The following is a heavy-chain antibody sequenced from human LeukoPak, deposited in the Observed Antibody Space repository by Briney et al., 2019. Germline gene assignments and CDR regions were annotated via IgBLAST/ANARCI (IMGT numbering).Heavy chain of an antibody. V-gene: IGHV4-38-2*02. CDR2: IYHSGST. Sequence: PSETLSLTCTVSGYSISSGYYWGWIRPPPGKGLEWIGSIYHSGSTYYDPSLKSRVTISVDTSKNQFSLKLSSVTAADTAVYYCARGAEDGSGNELLYYYYYMDVWGKGTTVTVSS. D-gene: IGHD3-10*01. CDR3: ARGAEDGSGNELLYYYYYMDV. CDR1: GYSISSGYY. J-gene: IGHJ6*03.